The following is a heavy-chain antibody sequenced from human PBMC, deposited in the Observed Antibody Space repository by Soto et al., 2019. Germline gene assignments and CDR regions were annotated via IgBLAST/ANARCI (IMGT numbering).Heavy chain of an antibody. V-gene: IGHV1-69*01. J-gene: IGHJ6*02. CDR1: GGTFSSYA. CDR2: IIPIFGTA. Sequence: QVQLVQSGAEVKKPGSSVKVSCKASGGTFSSYAISWVRQAPGQGLEWMGGIIPIFGTANYAQKFQGRVKITADESTSTAYMELSSLRSEDTAVYYCARGRTAMVTGYYYGMDVWGQGTTVTVSS. D-gene: IGHD5-18*01. CDR3: ARGRTAMVTGYYYGMDV.